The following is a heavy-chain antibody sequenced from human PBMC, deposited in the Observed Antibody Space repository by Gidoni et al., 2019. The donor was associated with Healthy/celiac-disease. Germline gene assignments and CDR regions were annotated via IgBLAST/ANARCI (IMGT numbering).Heavy chain of an antibody. CDR3: AREYTAMVTHGMDV. V-gene: IGHV3-33*01. CDR1: GFTFSSYG. Sequence: QVQLVESGGGVVQPGRSLRLSCAASGFTFSSYGMHWVRQAPGQGLEWVAVIWYDGSNKYYADAVKGRFTISRDNSKNTLYLQMNSLRAEDTAVYYCAREYTAMVTHGMDVWGQGTTVTVSS. CDR2: IWYDGSNK. J-gene: IGHJ6*02. D-gene: IGHD5-18*01.